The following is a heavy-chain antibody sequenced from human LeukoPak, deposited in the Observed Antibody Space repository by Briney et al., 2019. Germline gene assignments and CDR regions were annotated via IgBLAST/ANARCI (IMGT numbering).Heavy chain of an antibody. CDR2: IYISGST. V-gene: IGHV4-4*07. CDR3: ARRPSTVEGAFDI. CDR1: GGSISGYY. J-gene: IGHJ3*02. D-gene: IGHD4-23*01. Sequence: SETLSLTCTVSGGSISGYYWSWIRQPAGKGLEWIGRIYISGSTNYNPSLKSRVTMSVDTSKNQFSLKLSSVTAADTAVYYCARRPSTVEGAFDIWGQGTMVTVSS.